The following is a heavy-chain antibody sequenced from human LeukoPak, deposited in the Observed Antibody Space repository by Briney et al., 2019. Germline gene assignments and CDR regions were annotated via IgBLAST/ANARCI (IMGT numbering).Heavy chain of an antibody. CDR1: GYSISSGYY. CDR3: AVGYY. Sequence: PSETLSLTCTVSGYSISSGYYWGWIRQPPGKGLEWIGSIYHSGSTYYNPSLKSRVTISVDTSKNQFSLKLSSVTAADTAVYYCAVGYYWGQGTLVTVSS. V-gene: IGHV4-38-2*02. D-gene: IGHD3-10*01. CDR2: IYHSGST. J-gene: IGHJ4*02.